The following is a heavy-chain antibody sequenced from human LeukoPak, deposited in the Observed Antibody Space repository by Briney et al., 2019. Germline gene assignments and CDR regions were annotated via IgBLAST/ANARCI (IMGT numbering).Heavy chain of an antibody. V-gene: IGHV3-48*03. CDR3: AGGVPTTL. CDR1: GFSFSSYD. D-gene: IGHD1-26*01. CDR2: IGSSASTI. J-gene: IGHJ4*02. Sequence: PGGSLRLSCAASGFSFSSYDMNWVRQAPGKGLEWVSYIGSSASTIYYVDSVKGRFAISRDSAKNSLYLQMNSLRAEDTAVYYCAGGVPTTLWGQGTLVTVSS.